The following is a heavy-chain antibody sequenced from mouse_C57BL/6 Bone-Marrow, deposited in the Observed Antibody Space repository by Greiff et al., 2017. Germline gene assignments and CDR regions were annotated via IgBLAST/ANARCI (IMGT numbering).Heavy chain of an antibody. V-gene: IGHV1-82*01. CDR2: IYPGDGDT. CDR1: GYAFSSSW. J-gene: IGHJ3*01. CDR3: ARGDSNYFWFAY. Sequence: QVQLQQSGPELVKPGASVKISCKASGYAFSSSWMNWVKQRPGKGLEWIGRIYPGDGDTNYNGKFKGKATLTADKSSSTAYTQLSSLTSEDSAVYFCARGDSNYFWFAYWGQGTLVTVSA. D-gene: IGHD2-5*01.